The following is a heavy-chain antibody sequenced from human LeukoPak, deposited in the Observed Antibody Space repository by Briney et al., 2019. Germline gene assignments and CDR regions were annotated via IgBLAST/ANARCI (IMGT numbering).Heavy chain of an antibody. CDR3: AREHDILTGMGY. D-gene: IGHD3-9*01. CDR2: IYYSGST. J-gene: IGHJ4*02. V-gene: IGHV4-30-4*08. CDR1: GGSISSYY. Sequence: SETLSLTCTVSGGSISSYYWSWIRQPPGKGLEWIGYIYYSGSTYYNPSLKSRVTISVDTSKNQFSLKLSSVTAADTAVYYCAREHDILTGMGYWGQGTLVTVSS.